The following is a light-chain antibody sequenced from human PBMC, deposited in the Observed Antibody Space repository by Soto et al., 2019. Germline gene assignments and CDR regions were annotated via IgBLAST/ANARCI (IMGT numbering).Light chain of an antibody. Sequence: EIQMTQSPSTLSASLGERATLSCRASQSGSSSYLAWYQQKPGQAPKLLIYGASSMATGVPDRFSGSGSGTEFTLTISSLQSDDFATYYRQQYNSYPRTFGQGTKVDI. CDR2: GAS. V-gene: IGKV3D-15*01. J-gene: IGKJ1*01. CDR1: QSGSSSY. CDR3: QQYNSYPRT.